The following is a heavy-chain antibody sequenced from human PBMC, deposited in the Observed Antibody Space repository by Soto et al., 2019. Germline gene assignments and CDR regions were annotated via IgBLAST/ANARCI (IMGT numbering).Heavy chain of an antibody. J-gene: IGHJ4*02. CDR2: INPNSGGT. Sequence: ASVKVSCKASGYTFTGYYMHWVRQAPGQGLEWMGWINPNSGGTNYAQKFQGWATMTRDTSISTAYMELSRLRSDDTAVYYCARTTSYGDSTKLDYWGQGTLVTVSS. D-gene: IGHD4-17*01. CDR1: GYTFTGYY. CDR3: ARTTSYGDSTKLDY. V-gene: IGHV1-2*04.